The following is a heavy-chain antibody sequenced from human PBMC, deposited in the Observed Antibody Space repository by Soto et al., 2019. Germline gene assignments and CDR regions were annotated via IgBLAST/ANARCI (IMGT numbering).Heavy chain of an antibody. CDR3: ARVLSSGWYSHYYYYYYGMDV. J-gene: IGHJ6*02. D-gene: IGHD6-19*01. V-gene: IGHV4-59*01. Sequence: SETLSLTYTVSGGSISSYYWSWIRQPPGKGLEWIGYIYYSGSTNYNPSLKSRVTISVDTSKNQFSLKLSSVTAADTAVYYCARVLSSGWYSHYYYYYYGMDVWGQGTTVTVSS. CDR1: GGSISSYY. CDR2: IYYSGST.